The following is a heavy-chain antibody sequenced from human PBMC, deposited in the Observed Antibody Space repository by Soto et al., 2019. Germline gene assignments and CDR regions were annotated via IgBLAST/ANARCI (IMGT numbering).Heavy chain of an antibody. D-gene: IGHD4-17*01. CDR3: ARAYGGNPALFDP. J-gene: IGHJ5*02. CDR2: IYTGGST. V-gene: IGHV3-53*01. Sequence: EVQLVESGGGLIQPGGSLRLSCAASGFTVSRDYMSWVRQAPGKGLEWVSVIYTGGSTYYADSVKGRFTFSRDNSKNTLYPQMNGLRAEDTAVYYCARAYGGNPALFDPWGQGTLVTVSS. CDR1: GFTVSRDY.